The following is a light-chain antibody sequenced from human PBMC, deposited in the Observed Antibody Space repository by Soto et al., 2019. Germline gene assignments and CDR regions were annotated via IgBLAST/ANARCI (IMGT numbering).Light chain of an antibody. CDR3: SSFTTSSTRI. J-gene: IGLJ2*01. CDR1: SSDVGGYNY. V-gene: IGLV2-14*01. Sequence: QSALTQPASVSGSPGQSITISCTRTSSDVGGYNYISWYQQHPGKVPKLLIYEVNHRPSGVSNRFYGSKSGNTASLTISGLQAEDEADYYCSSFTTSSTRIFGGGTKLTVL. CDR2: EVN.